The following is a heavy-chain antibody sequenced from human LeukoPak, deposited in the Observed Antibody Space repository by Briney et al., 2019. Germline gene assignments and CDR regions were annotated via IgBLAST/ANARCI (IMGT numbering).Heavy chain of an antibody. J-gene: IGHJ4*02. V-gene: IGHV3-7*03. D-gene: IGHD6-19*01. CDR2: IKQDGSEK. CDR1: GFTFSRYW. CDR3: AREQWLVFDY. Sequence: GGSLRLSCGASGFTFSRYWMRWVRQARGKGGELVTNIKQDGSEKYYVDSLNRQFTPSRDNAKNSLYLQMNSLRGEDTAVYYCAREQWLVFDYWGQGSLVTVSS.